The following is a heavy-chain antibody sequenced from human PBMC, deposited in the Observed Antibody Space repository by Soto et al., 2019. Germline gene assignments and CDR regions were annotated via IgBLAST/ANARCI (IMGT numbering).Heavy chain of an antibody. V-gene: IGHV4-34*01. D-gene: IGHD3-3*01. Sequence: SETLSLTCAVYGGSFSGYYWSWIRQPPGKGLEWIGEINHSGSTNYNPSLKSRVTISVDTSKNQFSLKLSSVTAADTAVYYCARGGGITIFGVVSYYFDYWGQGTLVTV. CDR2: INHSGST. J-gene: IGHJ4*02. CDR1: GGSFSGYY. CDR3: ARGGGITIFGVVSYYFDY.